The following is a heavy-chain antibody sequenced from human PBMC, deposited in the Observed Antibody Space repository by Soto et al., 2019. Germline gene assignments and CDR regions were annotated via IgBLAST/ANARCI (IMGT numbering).Heavy chain of an antibody. Sequence: QITLKESGPTLVKPTQTLTLTCTFSAFSLSTGGVGVGWIRQPPGKALEWLSLIYWDDDKRSSPSLRSRLTITKDTSKNQVFLTMTNMDPVDTATYYCIQSRCGGDCLQSYASYYYYGMDVWGQGTTVTVSS. J-gene: IGHJ6*02. V-gene: IGHV2-5*02. D-gene: IGHD2-21*02. CDR3: IQSRCGGDCLQSYASYYYYGMDV. CDR2: IYWDDDK. CDR1: AFSLSTGGVG.